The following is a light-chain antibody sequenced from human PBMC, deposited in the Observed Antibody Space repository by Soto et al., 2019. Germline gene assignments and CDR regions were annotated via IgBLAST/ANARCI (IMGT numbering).Light chain of an antibody. CDR1: NSNIGSNY. CDR3: STWDDSLPGIVV. CDR2: RNN. Sequence: QSVLTQPPSASGTPGQTVTISCSGSNSNIGSNYVCWYQQLPGTAPKLLIYRNNHRPSGVPDRFSGSKSGTSASLAISGLRSDDEADYYCSTWDDSLPGIVVFGGGTKVTVL. V-gene: IGLV1-47*01. J-gene: IGLJ2*01.